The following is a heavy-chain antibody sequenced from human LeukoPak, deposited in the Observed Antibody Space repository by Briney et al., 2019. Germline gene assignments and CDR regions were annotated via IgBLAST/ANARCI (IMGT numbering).Heavy chain of an antibody. D-gene: IGHD6-19*01. CDR2: FYHGGST. Sequence: SETLSLTCTVSGYSISTGYYWDWIRQPPGKGLEWIGTFYHGGSTYYNPSLKSRVTISVDTSKNQFSLNLTSVTAADTAVYYCARRGSSGWYRGFDYWGQGTLVTVSS. CDR1: GYSISTGYY. CDR3: ARRGSSGWYRGFDY. J-gene: IGHJ4*02. V-gene: IGHV4-38-2*02.